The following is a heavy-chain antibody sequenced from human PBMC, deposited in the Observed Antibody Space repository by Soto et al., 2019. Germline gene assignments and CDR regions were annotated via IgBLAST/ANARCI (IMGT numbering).Heavy chain of an antibody. V-gene: IGHV1-69*06. CDR3: ARSIGVVPAAILYGMDV. Sequence: QVQLVQSGAEVKKPGSSVKVYCKASGGTFSSYAISWVRQAPGQGLEWMGGISPIFGTANYAQKFQGRVMITADKSTSTAYMELSSLRSEDTAVYYCARSIGVVPAAILYGMDVWGQGTTVTVSS. J-gene: IGHJ6*02. CDR2: ISPIFGTA. CDR1: GGTFSSYA. D-gene: IGHD2-2*01.